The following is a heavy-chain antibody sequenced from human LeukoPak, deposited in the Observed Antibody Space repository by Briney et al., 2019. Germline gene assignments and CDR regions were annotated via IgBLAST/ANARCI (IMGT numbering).Heavy chain of an antibody. V-gene: IGHV3-53*01. CDR1: GSTVSSNY. J-gene: IGHJ4*02. CDR2: IYSGGST. Sequence: GGSLRLSCAASGSTVSSNYMSWVRQAPGKGLEWVSVIYSGGSTYYADSVKGRFTISRDDSENTLYLQMDSLRAEDTAVYYCATGYYFGSGSYGYLDYWGQGTLVTVSS. D-gene: IGHD3-10*01. CDR3: ATGYYFGSGSYGYLDY.